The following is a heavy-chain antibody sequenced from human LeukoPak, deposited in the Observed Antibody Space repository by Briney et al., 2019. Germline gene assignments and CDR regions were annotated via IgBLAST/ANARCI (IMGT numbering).Heavy chain of an antibody. CDR2: IKRDGGDK. CDR3: ASMSTSSWFVCDY. CDR1: GFSFSSYW. D-gene: IGHD6-13*01. Sequence: PGGSLRLSCAASGFSFSSYWMTWVRQAPGKGPEWVANIKRDGGDKYYGDSVSGRFTISRDNAKNSLYLQMNSLRAEDTAVYYCASMSTSSWFVCDYWGQGTLVTVAS. V-gene: IGHV3-7*01. J-gene: IGHJ4*02.